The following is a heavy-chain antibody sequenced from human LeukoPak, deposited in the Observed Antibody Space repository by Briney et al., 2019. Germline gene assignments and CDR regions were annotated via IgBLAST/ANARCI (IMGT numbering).Heavy chain of an antibody. D-gene: IGHD3-16*01. V-gene: IGHV1-69*04. Sequence: SVKVSCKASGGTFISYAFNWVRQAPGQGLEWVGRIIPLLGVTNHAQKLQGRVTVTADPATNTAYMELSSLIPDDTAVYYCARARTMITFGGVRHAFDIWGQGTLVTVSS. CDR2: IIPLLGVT. CDR3: ARARTMITFGGVRHAFDI. CDR1: GGTFISYA. J-gene: IGHJ3*02.